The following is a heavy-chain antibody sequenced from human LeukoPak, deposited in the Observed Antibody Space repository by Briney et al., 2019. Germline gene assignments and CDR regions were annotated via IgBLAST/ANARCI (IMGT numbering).Heavy chain of an antibody. V-gene: IGHV4-31*03. D-gene: IGHD6-6*01. Sequence: SETLSLTCTVSGGSISSGGYYWSWIRQHPGKGLEWIGYVYYSGSTYYNPSLKSRVTISVDPSENQFSLKLSSVTAADTAVYYCARDSHGYSSSSHLGYWGQGTLVTVSS. CDR3: ARDSHGYSSSSHLGY. CDR1: GGSISSGGYY. J-gene: IGHJ4*02. CDR2: VYYSGST.